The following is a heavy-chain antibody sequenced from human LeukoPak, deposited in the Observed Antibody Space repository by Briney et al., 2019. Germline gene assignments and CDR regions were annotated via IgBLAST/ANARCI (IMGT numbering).Heavy chain of an antibody. CDR1: GFTVSTNY. D-gene: IGHD6-6*01. CDR3: ARVEYSISSGAFDI. J-gene: IGHJ3*02. CDR2: IYTGGNT. V-gene: IGHV3-53*04. Sequence: PGGSLRLSCAASGFTVSTNYMSWVRQAPGKGLEWVSVIYTGGNTYHADSVKGRFTISRHNSRNTLSLQMNSLTAKDTAVYYCARVEYSISSGAFDIWGQGTMATVSS.